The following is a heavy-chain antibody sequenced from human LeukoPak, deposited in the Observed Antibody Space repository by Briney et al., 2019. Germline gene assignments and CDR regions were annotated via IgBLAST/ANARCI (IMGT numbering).Heavy chain of an antibody. J-gene: IGHJ4*02. CDR2: VGSNYRNR. Sequence: GGSLRLSCVVSGFTFRNYDMNWVRQPPAKGLEWVSYVGSNYRNRYYADSVKERFTIYRDNAKNTLYLDMKSQMGEDERVFLCAGDCSVAGAQYNFDYWGQGALVTVSS. CDR1: GFTFRNYD. D-gene: IGHD6-19*01. CDR3: AGDCSVAGAQYNFDY. V-gene: IGHV3-48*03.